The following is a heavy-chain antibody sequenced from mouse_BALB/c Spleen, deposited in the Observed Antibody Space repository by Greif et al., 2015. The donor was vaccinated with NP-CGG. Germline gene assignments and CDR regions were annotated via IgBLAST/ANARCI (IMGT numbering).Heavy chain of an antibody. V-gene: IGHV1-87*01. J-gene: IGHJ2*01. CDR3: ARNYGSSYFDY. D-gene: IGHD1-1*01. CDR1: GYTFTSYW. Sequence: QVQLKESGAELARPGASVKLSCKASGYTFTSYWMQWVKQRPGQGLEWIGAIYPGDGDTRYTQKFKGKATLTADKSSNTEYMQLSSLASEDSAVYYCARNYGSSYFDYWGQGTTLTVSS. CDR2: IYPGDGDT.